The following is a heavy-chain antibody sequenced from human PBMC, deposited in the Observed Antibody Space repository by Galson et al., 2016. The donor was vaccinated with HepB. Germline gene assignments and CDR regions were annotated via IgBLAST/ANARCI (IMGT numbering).Heavy chain of an antibody. V-gene: IGHV3-48*03. CDR3: AREPPYTGAYNWFDT. CDR2: ISSSGNII. D-gene: IGHD7-27*01. Sequence: SLRLSCAASGFTLSSYEMNWVRQAPGKGLEWVSYISSSGNIIYYADSVEGRFTISRDNAKNSLYLQMSSLRAEDTAVYYCAREPPYTGAYNWFDTWGQGTLVTVSS. J-gene: IGHJ5*02. CDR1: GFTLSSYE.